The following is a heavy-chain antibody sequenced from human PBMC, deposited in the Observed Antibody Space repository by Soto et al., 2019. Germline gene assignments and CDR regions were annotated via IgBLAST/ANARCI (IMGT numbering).Heavy chain of an antibody. D-gene: IGHD3-10*01. J-gene: IGHJ6*03. CDR3: ARGADYVSGSYYNRNVWSYYSYYMDV. Sequence: ASVKVSCKASGYTFTSYGISWVRQAPGQGLEWMGWISAYNGNTNYAQKLQGRVTMTTDTSTSTAYMELRSLRSDDTAVYYCARGADYVSGSYYNRNVWSYYSYYMDVGGKGTTFTVS. CDR2: ISAYNGNT. CDR1: GYTFTSYG. V-gene: IGHV1-18*01.